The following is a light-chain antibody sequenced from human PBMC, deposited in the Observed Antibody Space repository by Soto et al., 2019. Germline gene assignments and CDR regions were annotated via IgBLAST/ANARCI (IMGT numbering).Light chain of an antibody. CDR1: QSVSSK. Sequence: EIVMTQSPATLSGSPGKGATLCCRASQSVSSKLAWYQQKTGQAPRLIIYGASSRATGVPDRITGSGYGTDFNLSISRLETEDFAVYYCQQYGGSTRTFGQGTKVDIK. J-gene: IGKJ1*01. CDR2: GAS. V-gene: IGKV3-20*01. CDR3: QQYGGSTRT.